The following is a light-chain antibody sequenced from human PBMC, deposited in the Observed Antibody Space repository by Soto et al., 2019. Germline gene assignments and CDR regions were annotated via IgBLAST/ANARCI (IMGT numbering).Light chain of an antibody. J-gene: IGLJ1*01. CDR3: SSYTITTTLV. CDR2: EVS. Sequence: QSALTQPASVSGSPGQSITISCTGTISDLGTYNYVSWYQQHPGKAPKLIIYEVSTRPSGVSNRFSGSKSGTTASLTISGLQAEDEADYYCSSYTITTTLVFGTGTKLTVL. CDR1: ISDLGTYNY. V-gene: IGLV2-14*01.